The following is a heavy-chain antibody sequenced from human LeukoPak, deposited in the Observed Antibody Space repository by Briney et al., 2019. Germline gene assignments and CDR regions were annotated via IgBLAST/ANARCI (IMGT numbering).Heavy chain of an antibody. Sequence: ASVKVSCKASGHTFTSNYIHWVRQAPGQGLEWMGMIYPRDGSTSYAQKFQGRVTVTRDMSTSTVHMELSGLRSEDTAVYYCARDQEGFDYWGQGTLVTVSS. V-gene: IGHV1-46*01. CDR3: ARDQEGFDY. CDR2: IYPRDGST. CDR1: GHTFTSNY. J-gene: IGHJ4*02.